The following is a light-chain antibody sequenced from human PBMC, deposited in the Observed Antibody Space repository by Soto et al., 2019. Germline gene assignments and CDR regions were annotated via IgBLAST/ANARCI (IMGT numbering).Light chain of an antibody. J-gene: IGKJ1*01. Sequence: VLTQSPGTLSLSPEEGATLSCRASQRVASDLAWYLQKPGQPPRLLIYDASIRATGIPDRISGSGSERDFTLTISRLEPEDGAVYYCQQYLNTPRTFGQGTKLEIK. CDR2: DAS. V-gene: IGKV3-20*01. CDR3: QQYLNTPRT. CDR1: QRVASD.